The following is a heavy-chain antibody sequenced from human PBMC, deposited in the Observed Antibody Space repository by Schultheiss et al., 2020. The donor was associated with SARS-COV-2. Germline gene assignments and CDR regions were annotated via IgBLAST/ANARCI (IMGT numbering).Heavy chain of an antibody. V-gene: IGHV3-21*01. CDR1: GFTFSSYS. Sequence: GGSLRLSCAASGFTFSSYSMNWVRQAPGKGLEWVSAISGSGGSTYYADSVKGRFTISRDNSKNSLYLQMNSLRAEDTAVYYCARESRRTGAVGWFDPWGQGTLVTVSS. J-gene: IGHJ5*02. CDR3: ARESRRTGAVGWFDP. CDR2: ISGSGGST. D-gene: IGHD1-14*01.